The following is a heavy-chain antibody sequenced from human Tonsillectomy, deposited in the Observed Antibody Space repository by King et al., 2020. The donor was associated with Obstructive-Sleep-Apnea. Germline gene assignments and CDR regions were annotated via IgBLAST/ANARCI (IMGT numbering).Heavy chain of an antibody. Sequence: VQLVESGGGLVQPGGSLRLSCAASGFTFSSYAMSWVLQAPGKGLEWVSTISGSGGNTYYADSVKGRFTISRDNSKNTLYLQMNSLRAEDTAVYYCAKGRGYNYPNWYFDFWGRGTLVTVSS. D-gene: IGHD5-18*01. CDR1: GFTFSSYA. V-gene: IGHV3-23*04. CDR3: AKGRGYNYPNWYFDF. CDR2: ISGSGGNT. J-gene: IGHJ2*01.